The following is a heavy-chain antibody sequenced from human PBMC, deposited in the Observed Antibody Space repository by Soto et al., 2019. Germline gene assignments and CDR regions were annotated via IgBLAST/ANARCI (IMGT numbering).Heavy chain of an antibody. CDR2: INHSGST. D-gene: IGHD3-22*01. V-gene: IGHV4-34*01. CDR3: ARSITMIVVETSPTDY. J-gene: IGHJ4*02. Sequence: SETLSLTCAVYGGSFSGYYWSWIRQPPGKGLEWIGEINHSGSTNYNPSLKSRVTISVDTSKNQFSLKLSSVTAADTAVYYCARSITMIVVETSPTDYWGQGTLVTVSS. CDR1: GGSFSGYY.